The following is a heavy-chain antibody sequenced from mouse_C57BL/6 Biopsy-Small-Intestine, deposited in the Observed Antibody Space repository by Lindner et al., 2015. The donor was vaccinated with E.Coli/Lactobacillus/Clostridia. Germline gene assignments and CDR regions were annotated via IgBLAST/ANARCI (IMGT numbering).Heavy chain of an antibody. Sequence: VQLQESGAVLVKPGASVKISCKASGYALSSSWINWVKQRPGEGLEWIGRIYPGDGNTDYNGKFKGKATLTADKSSNTAYMQLSSLTSEDSAVYFCARWLPFDYWGQGTTLTVSS. V-gene: IGHV1-82*01. D-gene: IGHD2-2*01. CDR2: IYPGDGNT. J-gene: IGHJ2*01. CDR1: GYALSSSW. CDR3: ARWLPFDY.